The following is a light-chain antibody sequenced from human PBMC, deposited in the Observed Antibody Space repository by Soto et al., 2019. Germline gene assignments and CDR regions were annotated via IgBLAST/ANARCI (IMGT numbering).Light chain of an antibody. CDR2: DAS. CDR1: QAINSA. Sequence: TQSPATLSASVVDRVTITCRASQAINSALAWYQQKPGKAPDLLIFDASTLESGVPSRFSGRRSGTDFTLAISNLQPEDFATYFCQQFYTYPITFGQGTRLEIK. V-gene: IGKV1-13*02. J-gene: IGKJ5*01. CDR3: QQFYTYPIT.